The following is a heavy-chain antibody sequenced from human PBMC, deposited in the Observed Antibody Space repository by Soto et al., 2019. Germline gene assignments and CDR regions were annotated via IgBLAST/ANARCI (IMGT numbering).Heavy chain of an antibody. CDR2: MSYDGSNK. CDR3: VKLGGTDGYLPLDY. D-gene: IGHD5-12*01. V-gene: IGHV3-30*18. CDR1: GFIFSIYG. Sequence: QMQLVESGGGVVQPGRSLRLSCAASGFIFSIYGMHWVRQAPGKGLEWVAFMSYDGSNKFYADSVKGRFTISRDNSENTLYLQMNSLRAEDTAVYYCVKLGGTDGYLPLDYWGQGTLVTVSS. J-gene: IGHJ4*02.